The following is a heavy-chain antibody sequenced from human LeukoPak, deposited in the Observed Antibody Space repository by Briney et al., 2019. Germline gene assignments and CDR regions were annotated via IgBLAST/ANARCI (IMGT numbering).Heavy chain of an antibody. D-gene: IGHD3-9*01. Sequence: ASVKVSRKASGYTFSNYSFSWVRQAPGQGLEWMGWISAYNGNTNYAQKLQGRVTMTRDTSTSTAYLELRSLRSDDTAVYYCARVLTGYYRADYWGQGTLVTVSS. CDR2: ISAYNGNT. CDR1: GYTFSNYS. CDR3: ARVLTGYYRADY. J-gene: IGHJ4*02. V-gene: IGHV1-18*01.